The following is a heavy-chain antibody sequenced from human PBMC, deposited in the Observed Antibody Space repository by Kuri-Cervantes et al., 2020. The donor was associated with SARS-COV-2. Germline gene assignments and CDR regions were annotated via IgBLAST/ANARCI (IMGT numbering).Heavy chain of an antibody. CDR2: IYYSGST. CDR1: GGSISSYY. J-gene: IGHJ2*01. Sequence: SETLSLTCTVSGGSISSYYWSWIRQPPGKGLEWIGYIYYSGSTNYNPSLKSRVTISVDPSKNQFSLKLSSVTAADTAVYYCARDYGGNYWYFDLWGRGTLVTVSS. D-gene: IGHD4-23*01. CDR3: ARDYGGNYWYFDL. V-gene: IGHV4-59*12.